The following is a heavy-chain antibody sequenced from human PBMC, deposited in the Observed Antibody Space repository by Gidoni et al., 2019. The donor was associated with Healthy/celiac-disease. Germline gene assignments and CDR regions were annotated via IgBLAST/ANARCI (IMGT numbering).Heavy chain of an antibody. Sequence: HVQLVPSGAEVTKPGASVKVSCQASGSPFPSYDINWVRQATGPGLEWRGWMNPNSGNTGYAQKFQGRVTMTRNTSLSTAYMELSSLRSEDTAVYYCARRCSGGSCYYYYGMDVWGQGTTVTVSS. D-gene: IGHD2-15*01. CDR3: ARRCSGGSCYYYYGMDV. CDR1: GSPFPSYD. V-gene: IGHV1-8*01. J-gene: IGHJ6*02. CDR2: MNPNSGNT.